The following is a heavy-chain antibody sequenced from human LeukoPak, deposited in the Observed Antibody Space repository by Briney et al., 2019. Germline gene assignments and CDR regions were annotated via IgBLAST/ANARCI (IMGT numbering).Heavy chain of an antibody. CDR2: IYYSGST. CDR1: GGSISNYY. V-gene: IGHV4-59*08. CDR3: ARRDYGSKVDY. D-gene: IGHD4-17*01. Sequence: SETLSLTCTVSGGSISNYYWSWIRQPPGKGLEWIGYIYYSGSTNYNPSLKSRVTISIDPSKNQFSLKLSSVTAADTAVYYCARRDYGSKVDYWGQGTLVTVSS. J-gene: IGHJ4*02.